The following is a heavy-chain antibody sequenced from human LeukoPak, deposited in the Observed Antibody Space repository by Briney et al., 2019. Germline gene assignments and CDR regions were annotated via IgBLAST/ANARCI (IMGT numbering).Heavy chain of an antibody. Sequence: GGSLRLSCAAAGFTFSKFAMHWVRQAPGKGLEWVAVVSYDGSYKYYADSVKGRFTISRDNSKNTLYLQMNSLRAEDTAVYYCARARVTSIAAADYLDYWGQGTLVTVSS. CDR1: GFTFSKFA. D-gene: IGHD6-13*01. V-gene: IGHV3-30*04. CDR3: ARARVTSIAAADYLDY. CDR2: VSYDGSYK. J-gene: IGHJ4*02.